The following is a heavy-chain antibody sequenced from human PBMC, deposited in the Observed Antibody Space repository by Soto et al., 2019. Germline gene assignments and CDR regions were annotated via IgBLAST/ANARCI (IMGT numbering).Heavy chain of an antibody. V-gene: IGHV3-43*01. D-gene: IGHD2-2*01. CDR3: AKDTCSSTSCHYYYGMDV. J-gene: IGHJ6*02. CDR2: ISWDGGST. CDR1: GFTFDDYT. Sequence: HPGGSLRLSCAASGFTFDDYTMHWVRQAPGKGLEWVSLISWDGGSTYYADSVKGRFTISRDNSKNSLYLQMNSLRTEDTALYYCAKDTCSSTSCHYYYGMDVWGQGTTVTVSS.